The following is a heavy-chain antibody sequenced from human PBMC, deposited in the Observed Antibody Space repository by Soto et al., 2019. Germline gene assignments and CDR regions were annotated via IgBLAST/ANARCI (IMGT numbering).Heavy chain of an antibody. V-gene: IGHV3-23*01. CDR1: GLSFSTYA. J-gene: IGHJ5*02. CDR2: ISAGGGNT. D-gene: IGHD2-2*01. CDR3: AKHAEYQLVSWFDP. Sequence: GGSLRLSCAVSGLSFSTYAMSWVRQAPGKGLEWVSGISAGGGNTYYADSVRGRFTISRDNSKDTLYLQITSLRAEDTAFYYCAKHAEYQLVSWFDPWGQGTLVTVSS.